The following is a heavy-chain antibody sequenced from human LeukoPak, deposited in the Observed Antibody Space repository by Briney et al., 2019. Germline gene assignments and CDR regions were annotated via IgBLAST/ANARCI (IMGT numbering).Heavy chain of an antibody. Sequence: GASVKVSCKASGGTFSSYAISWVRQAPGQGLEWMGGIIPIFGTANYAQKFQGRVTITADESTSTAYMELSSLRSEDTAVYYCARGSSSTRLPDYYYGMDVWGQGTTVTVSS. CDR3: ARGSSSTRLPDYYYGMDV. CDR2: IIPIFGTA. J-gene: IGHJ6*02. D-gene: IGHD6-13*01. CDR1: GGTFSSYA. V-gene: IGHV1-69*13.